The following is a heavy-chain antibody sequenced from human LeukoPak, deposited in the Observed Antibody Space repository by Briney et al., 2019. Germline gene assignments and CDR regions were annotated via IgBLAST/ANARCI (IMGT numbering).Heavy chain of an antibody. CDR2: INPNSGGT. J-gene: IGHJ4*02. V-gene: IGHV1-2*02. CDR1: GYTFTSYD. Sequence: ASVKVSCKASGYTFTSYDINWVRQATGQGLEWMGWINPNSGGTNYAQKFQGRVTMTRDTSISTAYMELSRLRSDDTAVYYCARRGFDWSIDYWGQGTLVTVSS. D-gene: IGHD3-9*01. CDR3: ARRGFDWSIDY.